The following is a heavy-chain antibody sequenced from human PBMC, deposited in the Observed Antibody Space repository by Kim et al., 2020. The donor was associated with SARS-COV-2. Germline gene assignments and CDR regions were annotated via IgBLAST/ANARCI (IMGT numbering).Heavy chain of an antibody. CDR3: AKDSLVIFGVYGEQNAVGTDAHNWFDP. J-gene: IGHJ5*02. CDR1: GFTFSSYA. D-gene: IGHD3-3*01. V-gene: IGHV3-23*01. Sequence: GGSLRLSCAASGFTFSSYAMSWVRQAPGKGLEWVSDISGSGGSTYYADSVKGRLTMSRDNSKNTLYLQMNSLRAEDTAVYYCAKDSLVIFGVYGEQNAVGTDAHNWFDPWGQGTLVTVSS. CDR2: ISGSGGST.